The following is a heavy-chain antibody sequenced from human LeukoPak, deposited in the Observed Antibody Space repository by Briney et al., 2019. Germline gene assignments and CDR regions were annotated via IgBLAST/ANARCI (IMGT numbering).Heavy chain of an antibody. D-gene: IGHD6-19*01. J-gene: IGHJ6*02. CDR2: IWYDGSNK. CDR1: GFTFSSYG. CDR3: ARDRAVAGPLSHDGMDV. Sequence: PGGSLRLSCAASGFTFSSYGVHWVRQAPGKGLEWVADIWYDGSNKYYADSVKGRFTISRDNSKNTLYLQMNSLRAEDTAVYYCARDRAVAGPLSHDGMDVWGQGTTVTVSS. V-gene: IGHV3-33*01.